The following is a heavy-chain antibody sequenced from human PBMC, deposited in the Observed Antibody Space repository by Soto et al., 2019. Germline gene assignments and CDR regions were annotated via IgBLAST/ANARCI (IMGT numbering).Heavy chain of an antibody. CDR2: INSDGSST. J-gene: IGHJ6*03. V-gene: IGHV3-74*01. CDR1: GFTFSSYW. Sequence: HPGGSLRLSCAASGFTFSSYWMHWVRQAPGKGLVWVSRINSDGSSTSYADSVKGRFTISRDNAKNTLYLQMNGLRAEDTAVYYCASENGDYYGSGTYYYYYMDVWGKGTTVTVSS. D-gene: IGHD3-10*01. CDR3: ASENGDYYGSGTYYYYYMDV.